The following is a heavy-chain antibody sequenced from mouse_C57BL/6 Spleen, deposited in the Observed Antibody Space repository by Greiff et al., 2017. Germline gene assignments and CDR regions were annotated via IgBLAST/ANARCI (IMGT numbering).Heavy chain of an antibody. Sequence: QVQLQQSGPGLVQPSQSLSITCTVSGFSLTSYGVHWVRQSPGKGLEWLGVIWSGGSTDYNASFISRLSISKDNSKSQVFFKMNSLQAYDTAIYYCASKGWDWYFDVWGTGTTVTVSS. CDR1: GFSLTSYG. D-gene: IGHD1-1*02. CDR3: ASKGWDWYFDV. CDR2: IWSGGST. J-gene: IGHJ1*03. V-gene: IGHV2-2*01.